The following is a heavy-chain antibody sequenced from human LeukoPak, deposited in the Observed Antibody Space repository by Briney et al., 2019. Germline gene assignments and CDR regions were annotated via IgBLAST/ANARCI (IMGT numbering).Heavy chain of an antibody. J-gene: IGHJ4*02. D-gene: IGHD3-10*01. CDR1: GYTFTGYY. Sequence: GASVKVSCKASGYTFTGYYMHWVRQAPGQGLEWMGWINPNSGGTNYAQKFQGWVTMTRDTSISTAYMELSRLRSDDTAVYYCARGRMVRGVITDFDYWGQGTLVTVSS. V-gene: IGHV1-2*04. CDR2: INPNSGGT. CDR3: ARGRMVRGVITDFDY.